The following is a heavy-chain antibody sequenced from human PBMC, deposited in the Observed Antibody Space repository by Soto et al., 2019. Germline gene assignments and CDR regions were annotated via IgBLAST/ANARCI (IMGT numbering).Heavy chain of an antibody. J-gene: IGHJ4*01. Sequence: GGSLRLSCAASVLTFSDAWINWVRQAPGKGLEWVGRIKSKIDGGTTDFAAPVKGRFAISKDDSRDMVYMEMYSLKTDDTAVYYCTTDSLFTGQLVRMDNWGHGTLVTVSS. CDR2: IKSKIDGGTT. V-gene: IGHV3-15*07. CDR3: TTDSLFTGQLVRMDN. D-gene: IGHD3-9*01. CDR1: VLTFSDAW.